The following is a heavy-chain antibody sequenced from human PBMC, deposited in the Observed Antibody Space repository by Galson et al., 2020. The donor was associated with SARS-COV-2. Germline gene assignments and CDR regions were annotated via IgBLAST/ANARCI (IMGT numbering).Heavy chain of an antibody. CDR1: GFIVSSNY. J-gene: IGHJ6*02. Sequence: GESLKISCAASGFIVSSNYMNWVRQAPGKGLEWVSMIYSGGTTYYTDSVQGRFTISRDPSKNTLYLEMNSLRAEDTAVYYGARDFRAVTRSFGMDVWGQGTTVTVSS. CDR2: IYSGGTT. CDR3: ARDFRAVTRSFGMDV. D-gene: IGHD4-17*01. V-gene: IGHV3-66*01.